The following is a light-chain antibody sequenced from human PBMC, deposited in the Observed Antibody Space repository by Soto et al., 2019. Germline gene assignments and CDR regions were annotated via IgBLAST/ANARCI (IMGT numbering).Light chain of an antibody. V-gene: IGKV3-20*01. CDR3: QQYGSSRWT. CDR1: QSVSNSY. J-gene: IGKJ1*01. CDR2: GAS. Sequence: EIVLTQSPGTLSLSPGERATLSCRASQSVSNSYLAWYQQKPGQAPRLLIYGASSRATGIPDRFSGSGSGTDFTLTISRLEPEDFAVYYCQQYGSSRWTFGHRTKVEIK.